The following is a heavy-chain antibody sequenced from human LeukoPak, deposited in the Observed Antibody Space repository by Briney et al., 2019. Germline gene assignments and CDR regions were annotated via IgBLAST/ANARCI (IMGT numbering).Heavy chain of an antibody. CDR2: IYYSGST. Sequence: PSETLSLTCTVSGGSISGYYWSWIRQPPGKGLEWIGYIYYSGSTNYNPSLKSRVTISVDTSKNQFSLKVTSVTAADTAVYYCAREDEWQENDYWGQGTLVLVSS. CDR1: GGSISGYY. V-gene: IGHV4-59*12. CDR3: AREDEWQENDY. J-gene: IGHJ4*02. D-gene: IGHD3-3*01.